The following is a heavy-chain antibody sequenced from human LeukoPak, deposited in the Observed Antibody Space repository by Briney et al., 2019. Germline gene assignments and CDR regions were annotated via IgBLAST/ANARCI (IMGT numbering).Heavy chain of an antibody. Sequence: SETLSLTCTVSGGSISSHHWSWIRQPPGKGLEWIGYIYYSGNTNYNPSLKSRVTISVDTSKNQFSLKLSSVTAADTAIYYCARHRGHTYLIGHFIDYWGQGTLVTVSS. CDR2: IYYSGNT. CDR3: ARHRGHTYLIGHFIDY. J-gene: IGHJ4*02. D-gene: IGHD5-18*01. CDR1: GGSISSHH. V-gene: IGHV4-59*08.